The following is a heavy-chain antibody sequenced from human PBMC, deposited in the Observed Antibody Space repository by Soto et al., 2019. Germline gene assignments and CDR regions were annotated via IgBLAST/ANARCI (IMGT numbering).Heavy chain of an antibody. CDR2: INHSGST. D-gene: IGHD2-2*02. CDR3: ARGVQLGYCSSTSCYIRHAINWFDP. V-gene: IGHV4-34*01. Sequence: SETLSLTCAVYGGSFSGYYWSWIRQPPGKGLEWIGEINHSGSTNYNPSLKSRVTISVDTSKNQFSLKLSSVTAADTAVYYCARGVQLGYCSSTSCYIRHAINWFDPWGQGTLVTVSS. CDR1: GGSFSGYY. J-gene: IGHJ5*02.